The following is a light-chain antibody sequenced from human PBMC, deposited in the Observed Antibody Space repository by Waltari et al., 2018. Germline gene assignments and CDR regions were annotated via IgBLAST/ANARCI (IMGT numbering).Light chain of an antibody. V-gene: IGKV3-20*01. CDR2: GAS. CDR1: QSLSGDY. CDR3: QQYVSSPYT. Sequence: EIVLTQSPATLSLSPGERDALSCRASQSLSGDYLAWYQYKVGQAPRLLIYGASSRATGIPDRFSGSGSGTDFTLTISRLEPEDFAVYYCQQYVSSPYTFGQGTNLEIK. J-gene: IGKJ2*01.